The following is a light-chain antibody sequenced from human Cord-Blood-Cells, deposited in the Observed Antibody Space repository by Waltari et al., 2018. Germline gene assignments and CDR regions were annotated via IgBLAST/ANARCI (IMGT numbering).Light chain of an antibody. CDR2: DVS. V-gene: IGLV2-11*01. Sequence: QSALTQPRSVSGSPGQSVTISCTGTSSDVGGYNYVSWYKQHPGKAPKLMIYDVSKRPSGVPDLFSGSKAGNTASLTVSGLQAEDEADYYCCSYAGSYVFGTGTKVTVL. CDR3: CSYAGSYV. J-gene: IGLJ1*01. CDR1: SSDVGGYNY.